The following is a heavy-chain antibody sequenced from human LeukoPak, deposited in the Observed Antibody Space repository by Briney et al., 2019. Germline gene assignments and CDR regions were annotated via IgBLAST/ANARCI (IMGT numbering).Heavy chain of an antibody. D-gene: IGHD2-8*01. J-gene: IGHJ6*02. CDR2: INHSGST. V-gene: IGHV4-34*01. Sequence: SETLSLTCAAYGGSFSGYYWSWIRQPPGKGLEWIGEINHSGSTNYNPSLKSRVTISVDTSKNQFSLKLSSVTAADTAVYYCARVPEGPRVSENYYYYGMDVWGQGTTVTVSS. CDR1: GGSFSGYY. CDR3: ARVPEGPRVSENYYYYGMDV.